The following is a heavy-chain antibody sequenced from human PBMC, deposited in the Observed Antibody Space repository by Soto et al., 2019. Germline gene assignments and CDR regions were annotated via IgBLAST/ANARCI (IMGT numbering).Heavy chain of an antibody. V-gene: IGHV4-30-4*01. J-gene: IGHJ2*01. D-gene: IGHD2-8*01. Sequence: QVQLQESGPGLVKPSETLSLTCTVSGGSISGGVHSWSWIRQPPGKGLEWIGHIFDSGSTYYNPSLKSRLTISVDTSKNQFSLRLSSGTAADTAVYYCAREIMPLTNDCYFDLWGRGTLVTVSS. CDR3: AREIMPLTNDCYFDL. CDR2: IFDSGST. CDR1: GGSISGGVHS.